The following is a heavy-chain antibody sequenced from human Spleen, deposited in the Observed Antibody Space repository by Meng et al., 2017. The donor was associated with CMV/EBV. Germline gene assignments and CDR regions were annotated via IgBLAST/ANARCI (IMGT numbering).Heavy chain of an antibody. CDR3: ARGIESAPEYFQH. Sequence: VQLQEPVPGLVNPSDPLSLPCTVAGRSISCFDWSWIRPPAGKGLEGIGRINTSGSTNYNPSLKSRVTMSVDTSKNQFSLKLSSVTDADTAVYYCARGIESAPEYFQHWGQGTLVTVSS. CDR2: INTSGST. J-gene: IGHJ1*01. CDR1: GRSISCFD. V-gene: IGHV4-4*07.